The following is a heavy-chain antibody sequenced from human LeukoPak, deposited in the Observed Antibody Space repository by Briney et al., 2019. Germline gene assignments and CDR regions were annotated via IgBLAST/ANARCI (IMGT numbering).Heavy chain of an antibody. V-gene: IGHV3-23*01. D-gene: IGHD3-22*01. J-gene: IGHJ4*02. Sequence: GGSLRLSCAASGFTFSSYAMSWVRQAPGKGLEWVSAISGSGGSTYYADSVKGRFTISRDNSKNTLYLQMNSLRAEDTAVYYCAKDGSIVVALTYYLDYWGQGTLVTVSS. CDR1: GFTFSSYA. CDR2: ISGSGGST. CDR3: AKDGSIVVALTYYLDY.